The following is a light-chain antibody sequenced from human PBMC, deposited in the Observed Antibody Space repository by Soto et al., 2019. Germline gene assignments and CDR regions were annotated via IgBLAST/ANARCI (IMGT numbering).Light chain of an antibody. J-gene: IGLJ1*01. CDR2: DVS. CDR3: SSFTSRHTYV. CDR1: SSDIGGYNY. Sequence: QSALTQPASVSGSPGQSTTLSCTGTSSDIGGYNYVSWYQQLPGEAPQLIIYDVSDRPPGVSTRFSGSKSGNTSSLTISGLEAEDEGDYYCSSFTSRHTYVFGTGTTLTVL. V-gene: IGLV2-14*01.